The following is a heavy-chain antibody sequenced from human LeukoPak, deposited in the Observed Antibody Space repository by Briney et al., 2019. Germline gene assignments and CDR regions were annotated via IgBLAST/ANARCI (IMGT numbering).Heavy chain of an antibody. CDR3: AKESGKFDY. V-gene: IGHV3-43*02. CDR1: GLNFDDSA. CDR2: ISADGGST. J-gene: IGHJ4*02. Sequence: PGGSLRLSGVASGLNFDDSAMHWVRQGPGKGLEWVSLISADGGSTFSADSVKGRFSISRDNSKNSLYLQMNSLRSEDTAMYYCAKESGKFDYWGQGTLVGVSS.